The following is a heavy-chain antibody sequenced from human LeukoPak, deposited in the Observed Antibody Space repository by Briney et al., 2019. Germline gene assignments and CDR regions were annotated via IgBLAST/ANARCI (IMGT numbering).Heavy chain of an antibody. CDR1: GFTFSSYG. J-gene: IGHJ4*02. D-gene: IGHD5-12*01. CDR3: AKEGGYSGYETFDY. Sequence: QTGGSLRLSCAASGFTFSSYGMHWVRQAPGKGLEWVAFIRYDGSNKYYADSVKGRFTISRDNSKNTLYLQMNSLRAEDTAVYYCAKEGGYSGYETFDYWGQGTLVTVSS. V-gene: IGHV3-30*02. CDR2: IRYDGSNK.